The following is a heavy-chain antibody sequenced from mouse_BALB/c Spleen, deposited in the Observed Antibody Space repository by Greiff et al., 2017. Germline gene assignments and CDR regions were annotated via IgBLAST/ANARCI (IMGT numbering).Heavy chain of an antibody. CDR2: IYPGDGDT. V-gene: IGHV1-80*01. Sequence: QVQLQQSGAELVRPGSSVKISCKASGYAFSSYWMNWVKQRPGQGLEWIGQIYPGDGDTNYNGKFKGKATLTADKSSSTAYLQLSSLTSEDTAVYYCNGGPAYYFDYWGQGTTLTVSS. D-gene: IGHD3-3*01. J-gene: IGHJ2*01. CDR1: GYAFSSYW. CDR3: NGGPAYYFDY.